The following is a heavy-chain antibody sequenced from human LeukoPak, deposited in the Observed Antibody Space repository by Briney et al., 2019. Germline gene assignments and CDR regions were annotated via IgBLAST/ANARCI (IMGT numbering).Heavy chain of an antibody. Sequence: SETLSLTRTVSGGSIISYYWSWIRQPPGKGLEWIGHIYYRGNTNYNPSLESRVTISVDTSKNQFSLKLTSVIAADTAVYYCARAGLAFDIWGQGTLVTVSS. CDR2: IYYRGNT. CDR1: GGSIISYY. CDR3: ARAGLAFDI. J-gene: IGHJ3*02. V-gene: IGHV4-59*01.